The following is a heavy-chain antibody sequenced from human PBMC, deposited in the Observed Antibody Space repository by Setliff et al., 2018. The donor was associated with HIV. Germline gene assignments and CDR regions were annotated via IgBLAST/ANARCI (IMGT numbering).Heavy chain of an antibody. CDR2: INPSGGST. J-gene: IGHJ6*03. D-gene: IGHD4-4*01. CDR3: ARDAFDYTAYYYSYMDV. CDR1: GYTFTGYN. V-gene: IGHV1-46*01. Sequence: ASVKVSCKASGYTFTGYNLHWLRQAPGQGLEWVGIINPSGGSTTYAQKFQGRVTMARDTSTSTVYMELSSLRSEDTAVYYCARDAFDYTAYYYSYMDVWGKGTTVTVSS.